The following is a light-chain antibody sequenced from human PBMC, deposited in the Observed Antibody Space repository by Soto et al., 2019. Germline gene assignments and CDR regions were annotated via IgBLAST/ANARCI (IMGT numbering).Light chain of an antibody. Sequence: EIVLTQSPATLSLSPGERATLSCRASQSVSSYVSWYQQKPDQARRLHVYDAYNRATGIPARFSGSRAGTDLPLTISRLVPEDSAVYYCQQGSYWPTLYPFSQGTKLQLK. CDR3: QQGSYWPTLYP. J-gene: IGKJ2*01. V-gene: IGKV3-11*01. CDR1: QSVSSY. CDR2: DAY.